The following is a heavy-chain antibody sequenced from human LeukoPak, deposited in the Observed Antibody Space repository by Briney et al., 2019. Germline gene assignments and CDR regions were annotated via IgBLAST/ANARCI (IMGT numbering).Heavy chain of an antibody. CDR3: ARGRGTPYYFDY. J-gene: IGHJ4*02. Sequence: GRSLRLSCAASGFTFSSYWISWVRQAPGKGLEWVANIKQDGSEKYYVDSVKGRFTISRDNAKNSLYLQMNSLRAEDTAVYYCARGRGTPYYFDYWGQGTLVTVSS. V-gene: IGHV3-7*03. CDR2: IKQDGSEK. CDR1: GFTFSSYW.